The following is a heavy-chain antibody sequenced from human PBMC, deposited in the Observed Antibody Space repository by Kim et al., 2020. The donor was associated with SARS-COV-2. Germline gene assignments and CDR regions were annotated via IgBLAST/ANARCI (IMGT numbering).Heavy chain of an antibody. CDR2: IYYSGST. CDR3: ARASQLSGYYSFSAFDI. J-gene: IGHJ3*02. Sequence: SETLSLTCTVSGGSISSYYWSWIRQPPGKGLEWIGYIYYSGSTNYNPSLKSRVIISVDTSKNQFSLKLSSVTAADTAVYYCARASQLSGYYSFSAFDIWGQGTMVTVSS. V-gene: IGHV4-59*01. D-gene: IGHD3-22*01. CDR1: GGSISSYY.